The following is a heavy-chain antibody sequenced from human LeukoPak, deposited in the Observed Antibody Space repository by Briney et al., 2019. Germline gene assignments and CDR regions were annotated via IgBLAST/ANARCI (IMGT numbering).Heavy chain of an antibody. CDR1: GYTFTSYG. V-gene: IGHV1-18*01. Sequence: ASVKVSCKASGYTFTSYGISWVRQAPGQGLEWMGWISAYNGNTNYAQKLQGRVTMTTDTSTSTAYMELRSLRSDDTAVYYCARRETAMPYYYYYDMDVWGQGPRSPSP. CDR3: ARRETAMPYYYYYDMDV. D-gene: IGHD5-18*01. CDR2: ISAYNGNT. J-gene: IGHJ6*02.